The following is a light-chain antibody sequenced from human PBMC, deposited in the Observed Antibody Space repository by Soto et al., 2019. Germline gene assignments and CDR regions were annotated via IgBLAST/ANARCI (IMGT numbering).Light chain of an antibody. V-gene: IGLV2-14*01. Sequence: QSALTQPASVSGSPGQSITISCTGTSSDVGGFNYVSWYQQHPGKAPKLMIYDVSNRPSGVSNRFSGSKSGNTASLTISGLQAEDEADYYFSSYTSSSLDVIFGGGTKVTVL. CDR3: SSYTSSSLDVI. CDR2: DVS. CDR1: SSDVGGFNY. J-gene: IGLJ2*01.